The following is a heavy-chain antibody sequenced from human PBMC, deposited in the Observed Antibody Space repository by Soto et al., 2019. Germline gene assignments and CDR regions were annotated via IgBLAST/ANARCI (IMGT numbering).Heavy chain of an antibody. CDR1: GGSVSSGRYY. J-gene: IGHJ4*02. V-gene: IGHV4-61*01. CDR2: IYYSGRT. D-gene: IGHD6-19*01. CDR3: ARSGAGSGWL. Sequence: SETLSLTCTVSGGSVSSGRYYWSWSRQPPGKGLEWIGYIYYSGRTSYNSSLKSRVTISVDTSKNQFSLKLSSVTAADTAICYCARSGAGSGWLGGQGTLVTVSS.